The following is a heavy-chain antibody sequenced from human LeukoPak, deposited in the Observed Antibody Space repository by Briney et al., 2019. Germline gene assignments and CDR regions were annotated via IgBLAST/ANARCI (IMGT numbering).Heavy chain of an antibody. Sequence: PSETLSLTCAVYGWSFNGYYWSWIRQPPRKGLEWIGEINHSGSTNYNPSLKSRVTISVDTSKNQFSLKLSSVTAADTAVYYCARLNSSGFDYWGQGTLVTVSS. CDR1: GWSFNGYY. CDR3: ARLNSSGFDY. CDR2: INHSGST. D-gene: IGHD6-19*01. J-gene: IGHJ4*02. V-gene: IGHV4-34*01.